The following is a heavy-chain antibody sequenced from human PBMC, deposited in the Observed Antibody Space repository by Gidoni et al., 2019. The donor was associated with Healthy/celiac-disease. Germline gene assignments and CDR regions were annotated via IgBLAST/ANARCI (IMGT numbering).Heavy chain of an antibody. D-gene: IGHD3-16*02. J-gene: IGHJ5*02. Sequence: QVQLQESGPGLGKPSETLSLPCTVSGGSLSSYYWSWIRQPPGKGLECIGYIYYSGSTNYNPSLKSRFTISVDTSKNQFSLKLSSVTAADTAVYYCARHYVWGSYRYTYWFDPWGQGTLVTVSS. CDR3: ARHYVWGSYRYTYWFDP. V-gene: IGHV4-59*08. CDR2: IYYSGST. CDR1: GGSLSSYY.